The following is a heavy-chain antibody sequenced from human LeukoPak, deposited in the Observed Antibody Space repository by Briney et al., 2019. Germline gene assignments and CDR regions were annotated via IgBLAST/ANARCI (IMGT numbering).Heavy chain of an antibody. J-gene: IGHJ4*02. CDR3: ARGPLYSSGSKPFDY. CDR1: GGSFSGYY. Sequence: SETPSLTCAVYGGSFSGYYWSWIRQPPGRGLEWIGEINHSGSTNYNPSLKSRVTISVDTSKNQFSLKLSSVTAADTAVYYCARGPLYSSGSKPFDYWGQGTLVTVSS. CDR2: INHSGST. V-gene: IGHV4-34*01. D-gene: IGHD6-19*01.